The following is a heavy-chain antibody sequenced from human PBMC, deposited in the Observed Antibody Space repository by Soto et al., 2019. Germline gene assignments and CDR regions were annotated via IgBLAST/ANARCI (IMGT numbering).Heavy chain of an antibody. CDR3: ARANPHIVGASNWFDP. V-gene: IGHV1-69*13. Sequence: SAKVSCRASGGTLSGSAIICVRQAPGQGLEWMGGIIPIFGTANYAQKFQGRVTITADESTSTAYMELSSMRSEDTAVYYCARANPHIVGASNWFDPWGQGTLVTVSS. CDR2: IIPIFGTA. J-gene: IGHJ5*02. D-gene: IGHD1-26*01. CDR1: GGTLSGSA.